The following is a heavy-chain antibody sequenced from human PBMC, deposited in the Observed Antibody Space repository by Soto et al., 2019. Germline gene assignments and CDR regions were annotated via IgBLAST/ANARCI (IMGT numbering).Heavy chain of an antibody. CDR3: AREGRTNRFDT. CDR2: INHSGST. V-gene: IGHV4-34*01. Sequence: SETLSLTCAVYGGSFSGYYWSWIRQPPGKGLEWIGEINHSGSTNYNPSLKSRVTISVDTSKNQFSLKLSSVTAADTAVYYCAREGRTNRFDTWGQGTRVTVCS. CDR1: GGSFSGYY. J-gene: IGHJ5*02.